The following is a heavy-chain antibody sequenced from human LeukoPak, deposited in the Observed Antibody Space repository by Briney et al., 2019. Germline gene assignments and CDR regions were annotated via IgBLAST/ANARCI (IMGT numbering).Heavy chain of an antibody. J-gene: IGHJ4*02. CDR2: ISTSSGYI. CDR3: VRGKKPGWDMSYFDY. D-gene: IGHD1-14*01. V-gene: IGHV3-21*06. Sequence: TGGSLRLSCAASRFNFNSFVMGWVRQPPGKGLEWVSSISTSSGYIFYADSLKGRVTISRDNAKNSLYLQMNGLRAEDTAVYYCVRGKKPGWDMSYFDYWGQGILVTVSS. CDR1: RFNFNSFV.